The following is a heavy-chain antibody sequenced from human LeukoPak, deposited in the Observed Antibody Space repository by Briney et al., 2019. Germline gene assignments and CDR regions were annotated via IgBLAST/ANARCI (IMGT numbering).Heavy chain of an antibody. J-gene: IGHJ4*02. CDR1: GDSISSSSYY. Sequence: SETLSLTCTVSGDSISSSSYYWGWVRQPPGKGLEWIASIYYSGSTYYNPSLKSRVTISVDTSKNQFSLKLSSVTAADTAVYYCARDYGGNPYYFDYWGQGTLVTVSS. CDR2: IYYSGST. CDR3: ARDYGGNPYYFDY. V-gene: IGHV4-39*07. D-gene: IGHD4-23*01.